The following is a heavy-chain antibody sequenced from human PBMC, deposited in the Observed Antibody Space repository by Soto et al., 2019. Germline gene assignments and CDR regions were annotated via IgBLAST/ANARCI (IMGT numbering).Heavy chain of an antibody. V-gene: IGHV4-30-4*01. CDR1: GGSISRGDYY. D-gene: IGHD1-26*01. CDR3: ARVAPSQSGGELLDY. CDR2: IYYSGST. J-gene: IGHJ4*02. Sequence: SETLSLTCTVSGGSISRGDYYWRWIRQPPGKGLEWIGYIYYSGSTYYNPSLKSRVTISLDTSKNQFALKLSAVTAADTAVYYCARVAPSQSGGELLDYWGQGTLVIVSS.